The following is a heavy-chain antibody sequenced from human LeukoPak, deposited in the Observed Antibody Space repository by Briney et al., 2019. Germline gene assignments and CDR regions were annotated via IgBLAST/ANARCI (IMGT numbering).Heavy chain of an antibody. CDR1: GGSFSGYY. CDR3: ARNGDPSYYYYYMDV. CDR2: INHSGRT. Sequence: SETLSLTCAVYGGSFSGYYWSWIRQPPGKGLEWIGEINHSGRTNYNPSLKSRVTISVDTSKNQFSLKLSSVTAADTAVYYCARNGDPSYYYYYMDVWGKGTTVTVSS. V-gene: IGHV4-34*01. D-gene: IGHD4-17*01. J-gene: IGHJ6*03.